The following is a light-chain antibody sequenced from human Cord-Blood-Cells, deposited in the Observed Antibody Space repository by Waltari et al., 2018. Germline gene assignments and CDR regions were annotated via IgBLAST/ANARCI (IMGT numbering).Light chain of an antibody. CDR2: KAS. Sequence: DFQMTQSPSTLSASVGDRVTITCRASQSTSSWLAWYQQKPGKAPKLLIYKASSLESGVPSRFSGSGSGTEFTLTISSLQPDDFATYYCQQYNSLWTFGQGTKVEIK. CDR1: QSTSSW. CDR3: QQYNSLWT. V-gene: IGKV1-5*03. J-gene: IGKJ1*01.